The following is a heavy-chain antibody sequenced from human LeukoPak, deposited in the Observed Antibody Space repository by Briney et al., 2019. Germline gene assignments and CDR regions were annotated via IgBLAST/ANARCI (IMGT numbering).Heavy chain of an antibody. D-gene: IGHD3-10*01. V-gene: IGHV4-34*01. CDR3: ARMGRGLGVRGAARYFDL. CDR1: GGSFSGYY. CDR2: INHSGST. Sequence: SETLSLTCTVYGGSFSGYYWSWIRQPPGKGLEWIGEINHSGSTNYNPSLKSRVTISVDTSKNQFSLKLSSVTAADTAVYYCARMGRGLGVRGAARYFDLWGRGTLVTVSS. J-gene: IGHJ2*01.